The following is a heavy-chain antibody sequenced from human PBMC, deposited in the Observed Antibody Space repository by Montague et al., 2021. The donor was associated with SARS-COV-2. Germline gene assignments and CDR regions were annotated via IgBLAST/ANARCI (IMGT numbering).Heavy chain of an antibody. CDR1: GGSISSYY. V-gene: IGHV4-59*01. J-gene: IGHJ4*02. D-gene: IGHD5-24*01. Sequence: SETLSPTCTVSGGSISSYYWSWIRKPQGKGLEWIGYINYSGSTNYNHXLKSRVTISVDTSKNKFSLRLSAVTAADTAVYYCARVFPRWLQFDPYFDYWGQGALVTVSS. CDR3: ARVFPRWLQFDPYFDY. CDR2: INYSGST.